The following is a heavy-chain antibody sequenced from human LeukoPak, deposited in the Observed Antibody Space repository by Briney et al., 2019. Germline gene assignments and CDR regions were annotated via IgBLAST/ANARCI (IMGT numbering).Heavy chain of an antibody. CDR1: GGSSSGYY. CDR2: INHSGST. D-gene: IGHD1-26*01. V-gene: IGHV4-34*01. CDR3: ARGRGGSYYLSGSSDAFDI. Sequence: SETLSLTCAVYGGSSSGYYWSWIRQPPGKGLEWIGEINHSGSTNYNPSLKSRVTISVDTSKNQFSLKLSSVTAADTAVYYCARGRGGSYYLSGSSDAFDIWGQGTMVTVSS. J-gene: IGHJ3*02.